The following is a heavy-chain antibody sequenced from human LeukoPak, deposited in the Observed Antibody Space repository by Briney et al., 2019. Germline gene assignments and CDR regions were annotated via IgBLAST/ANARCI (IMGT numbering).Heavy chain of an antibody. CDR1: GGSISSGSYY. V-gene: IGHV4-61*02. Sequence: SETLSLTCTVSGGSISSGSYYWSWIRQPAGKGLEWIGRIYTSGSTNYNPSLKSRVTISVDTSKNQFSLKLSSVTAADTAVYYCARDRSVYYYYYMDVWGKGTTVTVSS. J-gene: IGHJ6*03. CDR3: ARDRSVYYYYYMDV. CDR2: IYTSGST.